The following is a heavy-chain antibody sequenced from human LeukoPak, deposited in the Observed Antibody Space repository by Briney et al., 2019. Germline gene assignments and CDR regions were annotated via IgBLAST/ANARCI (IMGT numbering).Heavy chain of an antibody. V-gene: IGHV3-20*04. CDR3: ARSSFWSGYYASFDY. CDR2: INWNGGST. J-gene: IGHJ4*02. D-gene: IGHD3-3*01. CDR1: GFTFDDYG. Sequence: GGSLRLSCAASGFTFDDYGMSWVRQAPGKGLEWVSGINWNGGSTGYADFVKGRFTISRDNAKNSLYLQMNSLRAEDTALYYCARSSFWSGYYASFDYWGQGTLVTVSS.